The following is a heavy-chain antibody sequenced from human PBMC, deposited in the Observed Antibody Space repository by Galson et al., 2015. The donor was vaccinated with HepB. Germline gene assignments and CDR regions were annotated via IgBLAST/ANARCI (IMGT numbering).Heavy chain of an antibody. CDR1: GFTFSDYY. V-gene: IGHV3-11*01. Sequence: SLRLSCAASGFTFSDYYMGWIRQAPGKGLEWVSYISSSGSTIYYADSVKGRFTISRDNAKNSLYLQMNSLRAEDTAVYYCAREGARKLLWTGMDVGGPGTPVTASS. CDR3: AREGARKLLWTGMDV. D-gene: IGHD3-10*01. J-gene: IGHJ6*02. CDR2: ISSSGSTI.